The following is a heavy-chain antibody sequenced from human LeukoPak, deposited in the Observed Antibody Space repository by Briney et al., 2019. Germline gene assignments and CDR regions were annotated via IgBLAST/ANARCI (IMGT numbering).Heavy chain of an antibody. V-gene: IGHV3-23*01. J-gene: IGHJ4*02. CDR2: ISGSSDDT. Sequence: GGPLTLSCAASGFTFSDYAMSWVRQAPGKGLEWVSAISGSSDDTYYADSVKGRFTISRDNSKNMLYLQRNSLRAEDTAIYYCAKDHRRLGGQGTLVTVST. CDR1: GFTFSDYA. CDR3: AKDHRRL. D-gene: IGHD3-16*01.